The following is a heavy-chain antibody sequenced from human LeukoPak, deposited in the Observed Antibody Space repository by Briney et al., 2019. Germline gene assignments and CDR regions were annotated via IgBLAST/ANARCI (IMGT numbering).Heavy chain of an antibody. CDR2: IRYDGSNK. D-gene: IGHD3-16*02. CDR3: AKDGWGYYDYVWGSYRPPRYYFDY. V-gene: IGHV3-30*02. CDR1: GFTFSSYG. J-gene: IGHJ4*02. Sequence: GGSLRLSCAASGFTFSSYGMHWVRQAPGKGLEWVAFIRYDGSNKYYADSVKGRFTISRDNSKNTLYLQMNSLRAEDTAVYYCAKDGWGYYDYVWGSYRPPRYYFDYWGQGTLVTVPS.